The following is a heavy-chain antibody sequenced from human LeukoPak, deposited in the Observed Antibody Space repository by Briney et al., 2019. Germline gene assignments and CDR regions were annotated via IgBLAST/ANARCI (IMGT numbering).Heavy chain of an antibody. Sequence: SGTLSLTCTVSGGSISSYYWSWIRQPAGKGLEWIGRIYTSGSTNYNPSLKSRVTMSVDTSKNQFSLKLSSVTAADTAVYYCARESTTVIGARGMDVWGQGTTVTVSS. CDR2: IYTSGST. D-gene: IGHD4-17*01. J-gene: IGHJ6*02. CDR3: ARESTTVIGARGMDV. CDR1: GGSISSYY. V-gene: IGHV4-4*07.